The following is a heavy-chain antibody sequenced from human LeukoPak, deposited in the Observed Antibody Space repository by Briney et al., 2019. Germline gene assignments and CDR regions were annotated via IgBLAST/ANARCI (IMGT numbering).Heavy chain of an antibody. CDR1: GGSISSYY. CDR2: IYYSGST. Sequence: PSETLSLTCTVSGGSISSYYWSWFRQPPGKGLEWIGYIYYSGSTNYNPSLKSRVTISVDTSKNQFSLKLSSVTAADTAVYYCASSYDSSGYYLDYWGQGTLVTVSS. J-gene: IGHJ4*02. V-gene: IGHV4-59*01. D-gene: IGHD3-22*01. CDR3: ASSYDSSGYYLDY.